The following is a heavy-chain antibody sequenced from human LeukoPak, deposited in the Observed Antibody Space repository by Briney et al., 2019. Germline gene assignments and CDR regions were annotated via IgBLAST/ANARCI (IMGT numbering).Heavy chain of an antibody. CDR1: GYRFTTYW. D-gene: IGHD6-19*01. CDR3: ARQLSWNEQWLRRDDAFDI. CDR2: IYPGDSDT. Sequence: GESLKISCKGSGYRFTTYWIGWVRQMPGKGLEWMGIIYPGDSDTRYSPSFQGQVTISADKSISTAYLQWSSLKASDTAMYYCARQLSWNEQWLRRDDAFDIWGQGTMVTVSS. J-gene: IGHJ3*02. V-gene: IGHV5-51*01.